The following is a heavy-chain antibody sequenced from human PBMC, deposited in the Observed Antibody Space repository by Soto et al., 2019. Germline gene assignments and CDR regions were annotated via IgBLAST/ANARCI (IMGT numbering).Heavy chain of an antibody. Sequence: SETLSLTCTVSGGSISSYYWSWIRQPPGKGLEWIGYIYYSGSTNYNPSLKSRVTISVDTSKNQFSLKLSSVTAADTAVYYCARAYGDYANFDYWGQGTLVTVSS. CDR3: ARAYGDYANFDY. CDR1: GGSISSYY. CDR2: IYYSGST. V-gene: IGHV4-59*01. D-gene: IGHD4-17*01. J-gene: IGHJ4*02.